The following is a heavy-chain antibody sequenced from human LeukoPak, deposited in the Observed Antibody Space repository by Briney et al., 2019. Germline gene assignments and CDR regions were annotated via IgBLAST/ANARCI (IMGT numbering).Heavy chain of an antibody. J-gene: IGHJ5*02. V-gene: IGHV4-31*03. Sequence: PSETLSLTCTVSGGSISSGGYYWSWIRQHPGKGLEWIGYIYYSGSTYYNPSLKSRVTISVDTSKNQFSLKLSSVTAADTAVYYCARAEQYQLLSVWFDPWGQGTLVTVSS. CDR3: ARAEQYQLLSVWFDP. CDR1: GGSISSGGYY. CDR2: IYYSGST. D-gene: IGHD2-2*01.